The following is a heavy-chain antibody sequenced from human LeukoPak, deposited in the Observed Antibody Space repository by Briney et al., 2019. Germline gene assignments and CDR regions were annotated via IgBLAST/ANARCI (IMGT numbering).Heavy chain of an antibody. Sequence: GGSLRLSCAASGFTSSSYAMSWVRQAPGKGLEWVSSISSISTYIYYPDSMKGRFTISRDNAKNSLYLQMNSLRAEDTAVYYCARDREQWLGRRWFDSWGQGTLVTVSS. D-gene: IGHD6-19*01. CDR1: GFTSSSYA. J-gene: IGHJ5*01. CDR2: ISSISTYI. V-gene: IGHV3-21*04. CDR3: ARDREQWLGRRWFDS.